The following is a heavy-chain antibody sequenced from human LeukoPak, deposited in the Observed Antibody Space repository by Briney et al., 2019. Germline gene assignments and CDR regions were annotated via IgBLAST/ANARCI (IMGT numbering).Heavy chain of an antibody. CDR1: GFTFSGHI. D-gene: IGHD6-19*01. CDR3: ARDQWLDY. J-gene: IGHJ4*02. Sequence: PGGSLRLSCAASGFTFSGHIMNWVRQAAGKGLEWVSFISSTSNTIYYADSVKGRFTVSRDNAKNSLYLQMNSLRAEDTAVYYCARDQWLDYWGKGTLVTVSS. CDR2: ISSTSNTI. V-gene: IGHV3-48*01.